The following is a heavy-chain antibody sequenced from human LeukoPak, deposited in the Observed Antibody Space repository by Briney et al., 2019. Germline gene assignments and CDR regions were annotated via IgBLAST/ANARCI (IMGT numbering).Heavy chain of an antibody. CDR2: IIPIFGTA. CDR3: ARGTGTYDSSGYRYYYYYYMDV. J-gene: IGHJ6*03. D-gene: IGHD3-22*01. V-gene: IGHV1-69*05. CDR1: GGTFSSYA. Sequence: SEKVSCKASGGTFSSYAISWVRQAPGQGLEWMGGIIPIFGTANYAQKFQGRVTITTDESTSTAYMELSSLRSEDTAVYYCARGTGTYDSSGYRYYYYYYMDVWGKGTMVTVSS.